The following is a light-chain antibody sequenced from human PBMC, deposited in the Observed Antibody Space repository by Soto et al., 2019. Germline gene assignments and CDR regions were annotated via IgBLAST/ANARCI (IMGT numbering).Light chain of an antibody. CDR2: AAS. CDR3: QQLNSYLWT. V-gene: IGKV1-9*01. CDR1: QDISSY. J-gene: IGKJ1*01. Sequence: IQLTQSPSSLSASVGDRVTITCRASQDISSYLAWYQQRPGKAPKLLIYAASTLQRGGPSRFSGSGSGTDFTLTISSLQPEDFATYYCQQLNSYLWTFGQGTKVDIK.